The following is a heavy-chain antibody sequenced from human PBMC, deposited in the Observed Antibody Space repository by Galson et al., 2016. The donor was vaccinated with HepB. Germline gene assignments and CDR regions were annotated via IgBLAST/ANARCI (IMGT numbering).Heavy chain of an antibody. J-gene: IGHJ6*03. D-gene: IGHD2/OR15-2a*01. CDR1: GYTFSRCG. CDR2: ISGYNGKT. V-gene: IGHV1-18*01. Sequence: SCKASGYTFSRCGISWVRQAPGQGLEWMGWISGYNGKTNYAQNLQGRVTMTTDTSTSTAYMEVRSLRSDDTAVYYCARSISNTILSSINYYYIDVWGKGTTVTVSS. CDR3: ARSISNTILSSINYYYIDV.